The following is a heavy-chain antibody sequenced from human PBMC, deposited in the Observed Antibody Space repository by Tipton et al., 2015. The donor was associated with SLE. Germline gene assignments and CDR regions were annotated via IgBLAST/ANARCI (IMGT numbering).Heavy chain of an antibody. CDR3: ARDRDSSSWALYYYYYYGMDV. J-gene: IGHJ6*02. CDR1: GFTFSGSA. Sequence: GSLRLSCAASGFTFSGSAMHWVRQASGKGLEWVGRIRSKANNYATSYAASVKGRFTISRDDSKNTAYLQMNSLRAEDTAVYYCARDRDSSSWALYYYYYYGMDVWGQGTTVTVSS. CDR2: IRSKANNYAT. V-gene: IGHV3-73*01. D-gene: IGHD6-13*01.